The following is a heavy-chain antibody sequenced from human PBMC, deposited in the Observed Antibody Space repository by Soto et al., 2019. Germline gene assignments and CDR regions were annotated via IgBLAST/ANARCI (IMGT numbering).Heavy chain of an antibody. CDR3: ARNRPRQYHYGMDV. J-gene: IGHJ6*02. CDR2: VHPGDWDT. D-gene: IGHD6-6*01. Sequence: VGSLEIRFQGSGDSLANYWIAWGGQMPGKGVEWVGVVHPGDWDTRYSTSFRVQVTISADKSISHVYLQWSSLKASDTAMHYCARNRPRQYHYGMDVCGQRTTVTVSS. V-gene: IGHV5-51*01. CDR1: GDSLANYW.